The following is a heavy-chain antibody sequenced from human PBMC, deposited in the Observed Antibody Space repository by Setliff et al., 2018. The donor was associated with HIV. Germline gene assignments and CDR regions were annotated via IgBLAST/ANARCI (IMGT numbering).Heavy chain of an antibody. D-gene: IGHD2-2*02. CDR2: IKGKSDGETT. J-gene: IGHJ4*02. CDR3: TTVHYCSPTRCYIFDY. V-gene: IGHV3-15*01. CDR1: GFTFSSYW. Sequence: GGSLRLSCAASGFTFSSYWMSWVRQAPGKGLEWVGLIKGKSDGETTDYAEPVKGRFSISRDDSKNALFLQMNSLKTEDTAVYHCTTVHYCSPTRCYIFDYWGQGTPVTVSS.